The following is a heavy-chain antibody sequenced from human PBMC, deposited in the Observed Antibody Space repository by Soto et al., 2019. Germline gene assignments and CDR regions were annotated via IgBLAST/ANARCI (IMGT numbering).Heavy chain of an antibody. D-gene: IGHD3-22*01. CDR1: GGTFSSYA. J-gene: IGHJ4*02. CDR2: IIPIFGTA. CDR3: ARSLVSYYYDSSGYYPYFDY. Sequence: QVQLAQSGAEVKKPGSSVKVSCKASGGTFSSYAISWVRQAPGQGLEWMGGIIPIFGTANYAQKFQGRVTITADKSTSTAYMELSSLRSEDTAVYYCARSLVSYYYDSSGYYPYFDYWGQGTLVTVSS. V-gene: IGHV1-69*06.